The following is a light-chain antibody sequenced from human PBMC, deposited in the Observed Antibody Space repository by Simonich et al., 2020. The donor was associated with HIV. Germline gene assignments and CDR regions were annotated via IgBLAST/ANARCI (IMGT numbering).Light chain of an antibody. CDR1: QSVLYSSSNQNY. Sequence: DIVMTQSPDSLPVSLGERATINCKSSQSVLYSSSNQNYLAWYQHKPVQPPKLLIDWASTRESPVPDRFSGSGSGTDFTLTISSLQAEDVAVYYCQQYYSSPRTFGQGTKVEIK. CDR2: WAS. J-gene: IGKJ1*01. CDR3: QQYYSSPRT. V-gene: IGKV4-1*01.